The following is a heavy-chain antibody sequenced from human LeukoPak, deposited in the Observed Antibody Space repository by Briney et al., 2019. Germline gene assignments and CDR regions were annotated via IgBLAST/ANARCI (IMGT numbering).Heavy chain of an antibody. J-gene: IGHJ6*03. CDR1: GFTFIDYA. Sequence: KTGGSLRLSCAASGFTFIDYAMTWIRQPPGKGLEWIGEINHSGSTNYNPSLKSRVTISVDTSKNQFSLKLSSVTAADTAVYYCARRPAPYYYYMDVWGKGTTVTISS. D-gene: IGHD6-6*01. V-gene: IGHV4-34*01. CDR2: INHSGST. CDR3: ARRPAPYYYYMDV.